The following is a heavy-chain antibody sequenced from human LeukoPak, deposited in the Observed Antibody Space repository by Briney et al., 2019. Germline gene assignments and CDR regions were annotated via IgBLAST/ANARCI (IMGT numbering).Heavy chain of an antibody. Sequence: SVKVSCKASGGTFSSYAISWVRQAPGQGLEWMGGIIPIFGTANYAQKFQGRVTITADESTSTAYMELSSLRSEDTAVYYCARGFLTTGTVVIDFDYWGQGTLVTVSS. CDR2: IIPIFGTA. J-gene: IGHJ4*02. CDR3: ARGFLTTGTVVIDFDY. D-gene: IGHD4-23*01. V-gene: IGHV1-69*13. CDR1: GGTFSSYA.